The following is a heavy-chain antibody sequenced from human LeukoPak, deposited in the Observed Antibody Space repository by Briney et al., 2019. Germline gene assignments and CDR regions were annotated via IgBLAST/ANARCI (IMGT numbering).Heavy chain of an antibody. CDR1: GFTFSDYY. CDR2: ISGSGSVI. Sequence: GGSLRLSCAASGFTFSDYYMTWIRQAPGKGLETIAYISGSGSVIVYADSVKGRFTISRDNAQNSLYLQMNSLRDEDTAVYYCSRDPRPCDYWGQGTLVTVSA. V-gene: IGHV3-11*04. CDR3: SRDPRPCDY. J-gene: IGHJ4*02.